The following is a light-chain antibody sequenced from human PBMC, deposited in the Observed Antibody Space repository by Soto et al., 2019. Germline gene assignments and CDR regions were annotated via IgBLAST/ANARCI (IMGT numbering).Light chain of an antibody. CDR1: SSDVGSYNL. CDR3: CSYAGSSTFHVV. Sequence: QSALTQPDSVSGSPGQSITISCTGTSSDVGSYNLVSWYQQHPGKAPKLMIYEGSKRPSGVSNRFSGSKSGNTSSLTISGLEAEDEADYYCCSYAGSSTFHVVFGGGTKVTVL. V-gene: IGLV2-23*03. J-gene: IGLJ2*01. CDR2: EGS.